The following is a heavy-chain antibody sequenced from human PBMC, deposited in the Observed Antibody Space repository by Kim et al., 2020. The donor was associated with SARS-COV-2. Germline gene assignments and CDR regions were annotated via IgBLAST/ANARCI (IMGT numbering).Heavy chain of an antibody. V-gene: IGHV3-30-3*01. CDR1: GFTFSGYA. CDR3: VRDRSGYTGVFDY. CDR2: ISFDGDNN. J-gene: IGHJ4*02. D-gene: IGHD6-13*01. Sequence: GGSLRLSCGASGFTFSGYAMHWVRQAPGKGLEWMALISFDGDNNYYADSVKGRFTISRDNSKNTLYLEMISLRAEDTAVYYCVRDRSGYTGVFDYCGQGT.